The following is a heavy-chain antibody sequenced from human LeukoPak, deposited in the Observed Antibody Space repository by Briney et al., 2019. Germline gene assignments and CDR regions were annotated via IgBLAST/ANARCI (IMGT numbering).Heavy chain of an antibody. CDR3: AKDRSIVGAPAFFDY. J-gene: IGHJ4*02. CDR2: IRYDGSNK. CDR1: GFTFSSYG. Sequence: GGSLRLSCAASGFTFSSYGMHWVRQAPGKGLEWVAFIRYDGSNKYYADSVKGRFTISRDNSKNTLYLQMNSLRAEDTAVYYCAKDRSIVGAPAFFDYWGQGTLVTVSS. V-gene: IGHV3-30*02. D-gene: IGHD1-26*01.